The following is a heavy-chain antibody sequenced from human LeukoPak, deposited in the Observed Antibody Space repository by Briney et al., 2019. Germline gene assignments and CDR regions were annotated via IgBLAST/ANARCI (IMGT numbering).Heavy chain of an antibody. CDR1: GGSISSSSYY. Sequence: SETLSLTCTVSGGSISSSSYYWSWIRQPAGKGLEWIGRIYTSGSTNYNPSLKSRVTMSVDTSKNQFSLKLSSVTAADTAVYYCARSGARYFGRGDAFDIWGQGTMVTVSS. V-gene: IGHV4-61*02. CDR2: IYTSGST. CDR3: ARSGARYFGRGDAFDI. D-gene: IGHD3-9*01. J-gene: IGHJ3*02.